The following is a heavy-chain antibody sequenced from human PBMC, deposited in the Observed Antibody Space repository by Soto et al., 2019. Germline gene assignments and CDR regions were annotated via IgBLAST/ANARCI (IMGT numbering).Heavy chain of an antibody. J-gene: IGHJ1*01. D-gene: IGHD6-19*01. CDR3: AREGRAVAGKRYFQH. Sequence: QVQLQESGPGLVKPSQTLSLTCTVSGGSISSGGYYWSWIRQHPGKGLEWIGYIYYSGSTYYNPSLESRVTISVDTSKNQFSLKLSSVTAADTAVYYCAREGRAVAGKRYFQHWGQGTLVTVSS. CDR2: IYYSGST. CDR1: GGSISSGGYY. V-gene: IGHV4-31*03.